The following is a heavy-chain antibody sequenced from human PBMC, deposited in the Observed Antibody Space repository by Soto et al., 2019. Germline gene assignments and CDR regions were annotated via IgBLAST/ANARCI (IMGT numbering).Heavy chain of an antibody. CDR1: GYSITSGYY. V-gene: IGHV4-38-2*02. CDR2: IFHSGST. D-gene: IGHD4-4*01. CDR3: ARAPRSYSNYLGYFDL. Sequence: WETLSLTCTVSGYSITSGYYWGWIRQPPGKGLEWIGSIFHSGSTYYNPSLKSRVTISVDTSKNQFSLKLSSVTAADTAVYYCARAPRSYSNYLGYFDLWGRGTLVTVSS. J-gene: IGHJ2*01.